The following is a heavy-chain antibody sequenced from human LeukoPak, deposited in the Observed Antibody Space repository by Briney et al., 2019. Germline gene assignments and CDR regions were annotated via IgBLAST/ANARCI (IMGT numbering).Heavy chain of an antibody. CDR2: INWNGGST. CDR3: ARTYYYDSSGYSGRGQDTGYYFDY. J-gene: IGHJ4*02. D-gene: IGHD3-22*01. V-gene: IGHV3-20*04. CDR1: GFTFDDYG. Sequence: GGSLRLSCAASGFTFDDYGMSWVRQAPGKGLEWGSGINWNGGSTGYADSVKGRFTISRDNAKNSLYLQMNSLRAEDTALYYCARTYYYDSSGYSGRGQDTGYYFDYWGQGTLVTVSS.